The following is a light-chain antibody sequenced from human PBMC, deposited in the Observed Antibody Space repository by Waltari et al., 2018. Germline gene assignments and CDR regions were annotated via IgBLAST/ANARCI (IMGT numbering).Light chain of an antibody. CDR1: QCISNS. CDR2: AAS. CDR3: QQYYSTLLT. J-gene: IGKJ4*01. V-gene: IGKV1-NL1*01. Sequence: DIQMTQSPSYLSASVGDRFTIYCRASQCISNSLAWYQQKPGKAPKLLVYAASRLEGGVPSRFSGRGSGTDYTLTINSLQPEDFATYYCQQYYSTLLTFGGGTKVEIK.